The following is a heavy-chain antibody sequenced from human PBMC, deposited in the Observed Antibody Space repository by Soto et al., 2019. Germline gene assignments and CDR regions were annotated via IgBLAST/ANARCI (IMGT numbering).Heavy chain of an antibody. V-gene: IGHV4-39*01. CDR2: IYYSGST. D-gene: IGHD3-10*01. CDR1: GGSISNISYY. CDR3: ARLDNGGYGSGSYNYYYYGMDV. J-gene: IGHJ6*02. Sequence: PSETLCLTCTVAGGSISNISYYRGWIRQPPGKGLEWIGSIYYSGSTYYNPSLKSRVTISVDTSKNQFSLKLSSVTAADTAVYYCARLDNGGYGSGSYNYYYYGMDVWGQGTTVTVSS.